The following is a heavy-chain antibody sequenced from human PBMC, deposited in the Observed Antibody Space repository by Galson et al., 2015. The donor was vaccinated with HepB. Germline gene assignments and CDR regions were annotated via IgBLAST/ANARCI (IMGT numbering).Heavy chain of an antibody. CDR3: ARVADVDYGDHSHFDY. V-gene: IGHV3-21*01. Sequence: SLRLSCAASGFTFSSYSMSWVRQAPGKGLQWVSGISSSGGFTYYADSVKGRFTISRDNAKNSLYLQMNSLRAEDAAVYYCARVADVDYGDHSHFDYWGQGTLVTVSS. CDR2: ISSSGGFT. D-gene: IGHD4-17*01. J-gene: IGHJ4*02. CDR1: GFTFSSYS.